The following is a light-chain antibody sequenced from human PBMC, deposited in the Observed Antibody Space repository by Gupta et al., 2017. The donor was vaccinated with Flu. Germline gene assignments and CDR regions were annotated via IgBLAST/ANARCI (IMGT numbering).Light chain of an antibody. V-gene: IGKV2-30*02. Sequence: ISCRASQSLVHRNGNTYLTLFQQRPDQSPRRLIYRVSIRDSGVPDGFSGSGSGTDFALKISRVEAGDVGVYYCMQGTRWPTFGQGTKVEIK. CDR1: QSLVHRNGNTY. CDR3: MQGTRWPT. J-gene: IGKJ1*01. CDR2: RVS.